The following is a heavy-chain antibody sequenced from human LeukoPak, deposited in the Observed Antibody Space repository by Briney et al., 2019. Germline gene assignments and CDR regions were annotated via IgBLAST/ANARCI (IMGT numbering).Heavy chain of an antibody. V-gene: IGHV4-59*01. D-gene: IGHD3-22*01. CDR3: ASYYYDSSGYYYFEY. CDR2: IYYSGST. J-gene: IGHJ4*02. Sequence: SETLSLTCTHSGGSISSYYWSWVREPPGEGLEWIGYIYYSGSTNYNPSLRSRVTISVDTSQNTFSVKLSSVTAPDTAAYYCASYYYDSSGYYYFEYWGQGTLVTVSS. CDR1: GGSISSYY.